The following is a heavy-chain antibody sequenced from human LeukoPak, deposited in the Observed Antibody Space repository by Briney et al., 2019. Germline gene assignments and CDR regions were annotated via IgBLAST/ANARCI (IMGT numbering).Heavy chain of an antibody. CDR2: IDPSDSYT. J-gene: IGHJ4*02. CDR3: ARARGDHYSFDY. Sequence: HGESLKISCKGYEYSFTSYWIIWVRQMPGKGLEWMGMIDPSDSYTNYSPSLQGHVTISADKSISAAYLQWSNLKASDTAMYYCARARGDHYSFDYWGQGTLVTVSS. CDR1: EYSFTSYW. D-gene: IGHD3-10*01. V-gene: IGHV5-10-1*01.